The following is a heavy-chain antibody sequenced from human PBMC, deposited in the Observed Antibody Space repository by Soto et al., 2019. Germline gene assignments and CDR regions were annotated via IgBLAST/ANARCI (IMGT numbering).Heavy chain of an antibody. CDR2: IIPILGIP. V-gene: IGHV1-69*02. Sequence: QVQLVQSGAEVKKPGSSVKVSCKASGGTFSSYTISWVRQAPGQGLEWMGRIIPILGIPNYAQKFQGRVTITADKSTSTVYMELSSLRSDDTAVYYCARFRGSYGMDVWGQGTTVTVSS. CDR1: GGTFSSYT. J-gene: IGHJ6*02. D-gene: IGHD3-10*01. CDR3: ARFRGSYGMDV.